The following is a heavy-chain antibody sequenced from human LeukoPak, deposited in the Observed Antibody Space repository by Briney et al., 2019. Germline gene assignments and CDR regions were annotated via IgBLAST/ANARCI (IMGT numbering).Heavy chain of an antibody. CDR1: GASISSCCHY. CDR2: IYYSGTT. Sequence: PSETLSLTCIVSGASISSCCHYWGWIRQPPGMGLEWIGSIYYSGTTYYNPSLKSRVTISVDTSKNQFSLKLSFVTAADTAMYFCARHDYNSGSPNINWFDPWGQGTLVTVSS. J-gene: IGHJ5*02. CDR3: ARHDYNSGSPNINWFDP. D-gene: IGHD3-10*01. V-gene: IGHV4-39*01.